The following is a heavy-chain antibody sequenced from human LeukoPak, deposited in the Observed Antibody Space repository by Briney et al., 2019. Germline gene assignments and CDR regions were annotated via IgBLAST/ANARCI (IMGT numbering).Heavy chain of an antibody. Sequence: GGSLRLSCAASGFTFSDYYMSWIRQAPGKGLEWVSYVSSSGSTIYYADSVKGRFTISRDNAKNSLYLQMNSLRAEDTAVYYCARDTVTTMQYFDYWGQGTLVTVSS. J-gene: IGHJ4*02. V-gene: IGHV3-11*01. D-gene: IGHD4-17*01. CDR1: GFTFSDYY. CDR2: VSSSGSTI. CDR3: ARDTVTTMQYFDY.